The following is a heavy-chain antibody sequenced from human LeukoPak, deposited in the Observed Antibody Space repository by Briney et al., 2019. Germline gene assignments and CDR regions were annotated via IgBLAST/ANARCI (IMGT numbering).Heavy chain of an antibody. D-gene: IGHD3-10*01. CDR3: ARDRRRESLDY. J-gene: IGHJ4*02. Sequence: PGGSLRLSCAASGFTFDDYGMSWVRQAPGKGLEWVSGINWNGGSTGYADSMKGRFAISRDNAKNSLYLQVNSLRAEDTAVYYCARDRRRESLDYWGQGTLVTVSS. CDR1: GFTFDDYG. V-gene: IGHV3-20*04. CDR2: INWNGGST.